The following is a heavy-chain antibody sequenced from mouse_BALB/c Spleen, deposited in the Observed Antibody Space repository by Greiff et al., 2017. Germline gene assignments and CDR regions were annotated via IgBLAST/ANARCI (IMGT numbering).Heavy chain of an antibody. CDR1: GYAFSSYW. J-gene: IGHJ2*01. D-gene: IGHD1-2*01. V-gene: IGHV1-80*01. Sequence: QVQLKQSGAELVRPGSSVKISCKASGYAFSSYWMNWVKQRPGQGLEWIGQIYPGDGDTNYNGKFKGKATLTADKSSSTAYMQLSSLTSEDSAVYFCARGRGITTATSYFDYWGQGTTLTVSS. CDR3: ARGRGITTATSYFDY. CDR2: IYPGDGDT.